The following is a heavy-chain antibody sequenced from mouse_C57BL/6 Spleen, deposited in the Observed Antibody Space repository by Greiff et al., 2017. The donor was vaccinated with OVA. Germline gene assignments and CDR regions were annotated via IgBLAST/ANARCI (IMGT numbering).Heavy chain of an antibody. D-gene: IGHD2-1*01. V-gene: IGHV1-26*01. CDR2: INPNNGGT. CDR1: GYTFTDYY. CDR3: ARRHYGNYYYAMDY. Sequence: EVQLQQSGPELVKPGASVKISCKASGYTFTDYYMNWVKQSHGKSLEWIGDINPNNGGTSYNQKFKGKATLTVDKSSSTAYMELRSLTSEDSAVYYCARRHYGNYYYAMDYWGQGTSVTVSS. J-gene: IGHJ4*01.